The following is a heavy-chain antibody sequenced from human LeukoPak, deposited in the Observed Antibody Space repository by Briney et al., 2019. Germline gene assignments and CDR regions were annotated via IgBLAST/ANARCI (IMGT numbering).Heavy chain of an antibody. CDR2: ISPSGGIT. D-gene: IGHD3-16*01. J-gene: IGHJ1*01. Sequence: AESLTLSWAVSGFSFSSHGMNWVWPPQGEGMGWDSGISPSGGITNYTNSVKGRFTISRDNSKNTQSLQMNSLRAEDTSVYYCAKDDDWGRYKHWGQGTLVTVPS. CDR1: GFSFSSHG. CDR3: AKDDDWGRYKH. V-gene: IGHV3-23*01.